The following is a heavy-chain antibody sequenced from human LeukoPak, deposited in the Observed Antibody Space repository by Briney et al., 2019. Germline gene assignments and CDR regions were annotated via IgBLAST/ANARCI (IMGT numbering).Heavy chain of an antibody. CDR2: IKRDGNEK. Sequence: GGSLRLSCAASGFTFSSYWMNWGRQAPGKGLEWGANIKRDGNEKNYVDSVKGRFSISRDNAKNSLYLQMDSLRAEDTAVYYCAKEGAYPIITYDSWGQGALVTVSS. J-gene: IGHJ5*01. D-gene: IGHD3-10*01. CDR3: AKEGAYPIITYDS. V-gene: IGHV3-7*01. CDR1: GFTFSSYW.